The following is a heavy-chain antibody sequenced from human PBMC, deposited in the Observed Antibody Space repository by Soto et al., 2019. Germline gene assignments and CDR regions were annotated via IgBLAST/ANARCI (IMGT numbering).Heavy chain of an antibody. CDR2: INAGNGNT. J-gene: IGHJ4*02. D-gene: IGHD3-10*01. V-gene: IGHV1-3*01. CDR3: ARGFTATMVRGVIIPFDY. Sequence: QVQLVQSGAEVKKPGASVKVSCKASGYTFTSYAMHCVRQAPGQRLEWMGWINAGNGNTKYSQKFQGRVTITRDTSASTAYMELSSLRSEDTAVYYCARGFTATMVRGVIIPFDYWGQGTLVTVSS. CDR1: GYTFTSYA.